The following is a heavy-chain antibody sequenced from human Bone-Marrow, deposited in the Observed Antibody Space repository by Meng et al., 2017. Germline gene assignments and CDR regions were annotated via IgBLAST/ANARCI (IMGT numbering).Heavy chain of an antibody. J-gene: IGHJ4*02. V-gene: IGHV3-30*01. CDR1: EFTVSSSY. Sequence: RLVETVGGLIQPGGSLRLSCAASEFTVSSSYLSWVRQAPGKGLEWVAVISYDGSNKYYADSVKGRFTISRDNSKNTLYLQMNSLRAEDTAVYYCARAYGSGWYGYWGQGTLVTVSS. CDR2: ISYDGSNK. CDR3: ARAYGSGWYGY. D-gene: IGHD6-19*01.